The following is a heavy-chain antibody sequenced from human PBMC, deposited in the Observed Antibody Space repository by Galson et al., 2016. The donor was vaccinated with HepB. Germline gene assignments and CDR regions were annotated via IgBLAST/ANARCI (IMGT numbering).Heavy chain of an antibody. CDR1: GFTFSSYA. Sequence: SLRLSCAASGFTFSSYAMHWVRQAPGKGLEWVAVISYDGSYESYAGAVKGRFTISRDNFKNTLSRHRNSLRAEETAVYYCARAVHGSGSYWDKWGQGTLVAVSS. CDR3: ARAVHGSGSYWDK. J-gene: IGHJ4*02. D-gene: IGHD3-10*01. V-gene: IGHV3-30*04. CDR2: ISYDGSYE.